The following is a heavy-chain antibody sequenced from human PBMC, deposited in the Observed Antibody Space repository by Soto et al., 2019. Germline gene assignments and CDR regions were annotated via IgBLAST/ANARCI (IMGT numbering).Heavy chain of an antibody. CDR2: IGSSSSYT. CDR3: ARRRPTGYYNY. Sequence: QVQLVESGGDLVKPGGSLRLSCAASGFPFSDYYMNWIRQAPGKGLEWVSSIGSSSSYTNYADSVKGRFTISRDNAKNSLYLQMNSLRAEDTAVYYCARRRPTGYYNYWGQGTLVTVSA. D-gene: IGHD3-9*01. J-gene: IGHJ4*02. V-gene: IGHV3-11*05. CDR1: GFPFSDYY.